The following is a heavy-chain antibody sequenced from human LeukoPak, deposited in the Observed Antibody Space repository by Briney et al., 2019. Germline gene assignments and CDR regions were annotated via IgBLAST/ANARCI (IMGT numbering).Heavy chain of an antibody. CDR3: AIGGDSTTSCYRCFDY. V-gene: IGHV5-51*01. Sequence: GESLKISCKGSGYRFTNYWIGWVRQMPGKGLEWMGLIYPDDSDTRYSPSFQGQVTISADKSISTADLQWSSLKASDTAMYYCAIGGDSTTSCYRCFDYWGQGTLVTVSS. CDR2: IYPDDSDT. J-gene: IGHJ4*02. D-gene: IGHD2-2*02. CDR1: GYRFTNYW.